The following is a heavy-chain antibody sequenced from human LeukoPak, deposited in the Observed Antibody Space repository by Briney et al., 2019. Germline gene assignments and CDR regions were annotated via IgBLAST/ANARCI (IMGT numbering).Heavy chain of an antibody. CDR1: GGSISSSYSY. J-gene: IGHJ6*02. V-gene: IGHV4-39*07. CDR2: IYYSGST. D-gene: IGHD2/OR15-2a*01. CDR3: ARAHSIASYYYGVDV. Sequence: PSETLSLTCTVSGGSISSSYSYWGWIRQPPGKGLEWIGNIYYSGSTYYSPSLTSRVTVSVDTSENQFSLKLSSVTAADTAAYYCARAHSIASYYYGVDVWGQGTTVTVSS.